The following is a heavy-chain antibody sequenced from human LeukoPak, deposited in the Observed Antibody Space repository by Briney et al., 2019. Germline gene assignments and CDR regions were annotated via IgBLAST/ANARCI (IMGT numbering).Heavy chain of an antibody. CDR2: ISAYNGNT. CDR1: GYTFTSYG. Sequence: ASVKVSCKASGYTFTSYGISWVRQAPGQGLEWMGWISAYNGNTNYAQKLQGRVTMTTDTSMSTAYMELRSLRSDDTAVYYCARGKSRYYDSSGYPAYWGQGTLVTVSS. D-gene: IGHD3-22*01. V-gene: IGHV1-18*01. CDR3: ARGKSRYYDSSGYPAY. J-gene: IGHJ4*02.